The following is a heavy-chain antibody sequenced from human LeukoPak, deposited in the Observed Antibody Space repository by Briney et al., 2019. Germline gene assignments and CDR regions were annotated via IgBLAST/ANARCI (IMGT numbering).Heavy chain of an antibody. V-gene: IGHV3-23*01. D-gene: IGHD1-26*01. CDR1: GFTFNTYT. J-gene: IGHJ4*02. CDR2: ISGSGGST. Sequence: PWGSLRLSCAASGFTFNTYTMNWVRQAPGKGLEWVSAISGSGGSTYYADSVKGRFTISRDNSKNTLYLQMNSLRAEDTAVYYCAKELRRGAWDKYYFDYWGQGTLVTVSS. CDR3: AKELRRGAWDKYYFDY.